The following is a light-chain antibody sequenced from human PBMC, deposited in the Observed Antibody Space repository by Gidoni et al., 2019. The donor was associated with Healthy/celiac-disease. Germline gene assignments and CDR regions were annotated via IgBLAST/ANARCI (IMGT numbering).Light chain of an antibody. CDR3: QQYNNWPLT. CDR1: QSVSSY. CDR2: GAS. V-gene: IGKV3-15*01. Sequence: EIVMTQSPATLSGSPGERATLAYRASQSVSSYLAWYQQKPGQAPRLLIYGASTRATGIPARFSGSGSGTEFTLTISSLQSEDFAVYYCQQYNNWPLTFXPXTKVDIK. J-gene: IGKJ3*01.